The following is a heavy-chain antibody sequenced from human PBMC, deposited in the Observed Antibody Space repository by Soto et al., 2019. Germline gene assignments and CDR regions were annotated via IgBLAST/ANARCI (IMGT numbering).Heavy chain of an antibody. J-gene: IGHJ5*02. Sequence: SETLSLTCAVYGGSFRGYYWSWIRQPPGKGLEWIGEINHSGSTNYNPSLKSRVTISVDTSKNQFSLKLSSVTAADTAVYYCARSIAAAGTGWFDPWGQGTLVTVSS. CDR1: GGSFRGYY. CDR2: INHSGST. V-gene: IGHV4-34*01. D-gene: IGHD6-13*01. CDR3: ARSIAAAGTGWFDP.